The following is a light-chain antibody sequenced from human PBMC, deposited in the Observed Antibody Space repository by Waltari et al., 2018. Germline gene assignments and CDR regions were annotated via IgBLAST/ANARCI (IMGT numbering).Light chain of an antibody. CDR1: QDIRNW. J-gene: IGKJ3*01. Sequence: TCRASQDIRNWLAWYQQKPGKAPNLLICATSSLQTGVPSRFSGSGSGTEFTLTISSLQPEDFATYYCQQANSFPITFGPGTKVDFK. CDR3: QQANSFPIT. CDR2: ATS. V-gene: IGKV1-12*01.